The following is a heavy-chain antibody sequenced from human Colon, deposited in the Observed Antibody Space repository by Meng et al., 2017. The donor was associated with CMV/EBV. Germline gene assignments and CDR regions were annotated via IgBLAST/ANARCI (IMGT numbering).Heavy chain of an antibody. J-gene: IGHJ4*02. D-gene: IGHD1-7*01. V-gene: IGHV3-48*03. Sequence: GESLKISCAASGLTFNGYGLHWVRQTPGKGLEWISHISYDVRTIYYADSVKGRFTTSRDNAKNSLYLQMNNLRADDTGVYYCARGWGGTPNYFHYWGQGTLVTVSS. CDR2: ISYDVRTI. CDR3: ARGWGGTPNYFHY. CDR1: GLTFNGYG.